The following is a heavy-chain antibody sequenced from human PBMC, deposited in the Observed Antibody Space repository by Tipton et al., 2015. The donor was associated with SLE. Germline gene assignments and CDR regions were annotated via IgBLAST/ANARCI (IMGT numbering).Heavy chain of an antibody. CDR1: GGSISSSTYY. J-gene: IGHJ4*02. CDR2: IYYSGST. CDR3: ASDTYGSGWLDY. V-gene: IGHV4-39*07. Sequence: TLSLTCTVSGGSISSSTYYWGWIRQPPGKGLEWIGSIYYSGSTYYNPSLKSRVTISVDTSKNQFSLKLSSVTAADTAVYYCASDTYGSGWLDYWGQGTLVTASS. D-gene: IGHD3-10*01.